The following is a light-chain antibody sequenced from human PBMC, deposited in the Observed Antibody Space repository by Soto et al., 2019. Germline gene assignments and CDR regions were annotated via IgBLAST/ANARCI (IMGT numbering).Light chain of an antibody. V-gene: IGKV1-12*02. Sequence: DIQMTQSPTSVSASVGDRVTITCRASQDIIRGLAWYQQKSGQAPRLLIFAATSLQRGAPPRFRGSGSGTDFTLTISSLHPEDFATYYCQQTNSFPFSFGPGTKVEIK. CDR2: AAT. CDR1: QDIIRG. CDR3: QQTNSFPFS. J-gene: IGKJ3*01.